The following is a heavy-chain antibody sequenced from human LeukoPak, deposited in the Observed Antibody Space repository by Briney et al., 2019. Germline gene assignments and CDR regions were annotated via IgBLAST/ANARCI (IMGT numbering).Heavy chain of an antibody. D-gene: IGHD6-19*01. CDR3: VRVAVTGFAYFQH. J-gene: IGHJ1*01. CDR2: INGNSGDT. Sequence: GASVKVSCKTSGYTFTNYYLQWMRQAPGQGLEWMGWINGNSGDTNYAQKFQGRVAMTRDTSISTVYMDLNSLTSDDTAVYYCVRVAVTGFAYFQHWGQGTLVTVPS. CDR1: GYTFTNYY. V-gene: IGHV1-2*02.